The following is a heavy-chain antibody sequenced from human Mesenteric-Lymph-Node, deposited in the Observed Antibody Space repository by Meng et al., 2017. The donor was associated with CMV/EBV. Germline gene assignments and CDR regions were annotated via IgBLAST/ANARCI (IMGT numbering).Heavy chain of an antibody. CDR1: GYTFTNYY. CDR2: INPNTGGT. V-gene: IGHV1-2*02. J-gene: IGHJ6*02. Sequence: ASVKVSCKASGYTFTNYYMHWVRQAPGQGLEWMGWINPNTGGTNYAQNFQGRVTMTRDTSISTAYMELSSLRSEDTAVYYCARVGDYTYGMDVWGQGTTVTVSS. CDR3: ARVGDYTYGMDV.